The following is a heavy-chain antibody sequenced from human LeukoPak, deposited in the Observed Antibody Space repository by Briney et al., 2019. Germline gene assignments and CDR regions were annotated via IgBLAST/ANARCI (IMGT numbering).Heavy chain of an antibody. Sequence: ASVKVSCKASGYTFTSYYMHWVRQAPGQGLEWMGIINPSGGSTSYAQKFQGRVTMTRDTSTSTVYMELSSLRSEDTAVYYCATPNGGSGREWYMDVWGKGTTATVSS. CDR3: ATPNGGSGREWYMDV. CDR2: INPSGGST. CDR1: GYTFTSYY. V-gene: IGHV1-46*01. J-gene: IGHJ6*03. D-gene: IGHD6-19*01.